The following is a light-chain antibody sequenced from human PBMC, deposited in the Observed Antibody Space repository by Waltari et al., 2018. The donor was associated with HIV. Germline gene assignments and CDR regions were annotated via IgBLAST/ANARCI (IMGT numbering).Light chain of an antibody. CDR1: SRYLHDDQT. CDR2: GVN. Sequence: QSALTQPRSVSGSPGQSVTISCPASSRYLHDDQTVSWYQQHAGKAPKLIIFGVNQRPSGVPDRFSGCKSGSTASLTISGLQAEDEGHYYCCSYGGTYLFWIFGGGTQLTVL. V-gene: IGLV2-11*01. J-gene: IGLJ2*01. CDR3: CSYGGTYLFWI.